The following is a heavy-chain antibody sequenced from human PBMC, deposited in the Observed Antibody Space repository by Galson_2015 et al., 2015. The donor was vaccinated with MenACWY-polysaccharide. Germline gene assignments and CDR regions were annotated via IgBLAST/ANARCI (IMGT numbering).Heavy chain of an antibody. Sequence: SLRLSCAASGFTFSNYAMSWVRQAPGKGLEWVSTIGGSGSNTHYADSVKGRFTISRDNSKNTLSLQMNSLSAEDTAVYYCARVRYSTGKYQFDYWGQGTLVAVSS. CDR1: GFTFSNYA. D-gene: IGHD2-2*01. CDR3: ARVRYSTGKYQFDY. CDR2: IGGSGSNT. J-gene: IGHJ4*02. V-gene: IGHV3-23*01.